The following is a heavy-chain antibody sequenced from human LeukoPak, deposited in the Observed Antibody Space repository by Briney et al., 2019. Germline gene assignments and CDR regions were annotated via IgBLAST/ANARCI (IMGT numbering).Heavy chain of an antibody. V-gene: IGHV3-48*03. CDR2: ISSSGSTI. CDR3: AKDRHAPGRYCSSTSCFPFDS. J-gene: IGHJ5*01. D-gene: IGHD2-2*01. CDR1: GFIFSSYE. Sequence: GGSLRLSCAASGFIFSSYEMNWVRQAPGKGLEWVSYISSSGSTIYYADSVKGRFTISRDNAKNSLYLQMNSLRAEDTAVYYCAKDRHAPGRYCSSTSCFPFDSWGQGTLVTVSS.